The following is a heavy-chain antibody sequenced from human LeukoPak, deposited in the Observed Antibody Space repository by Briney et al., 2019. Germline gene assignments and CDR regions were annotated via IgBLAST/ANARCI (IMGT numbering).Heavy chain of an antibody. CDR3: ARCTTGRTFGSLREIKRSREIDY. Sequence: PGGSLRLSCAASGFTFSSYWMSWVRQAPGKGLEWVANIKQDGSEENYVDSVKGRFTISRDNAKNSLYLQMNSPRVEDTAVYYCARCTTGRTFGSLREIKRSREIDYWGQGTLVTVSS. CDR2: IKQDGSEE. D-gene: IGHD1-1*01. V-gene: IGHV3-7*01. CDR1: GFTFSSYW. J-gene: IGHJ4*02.